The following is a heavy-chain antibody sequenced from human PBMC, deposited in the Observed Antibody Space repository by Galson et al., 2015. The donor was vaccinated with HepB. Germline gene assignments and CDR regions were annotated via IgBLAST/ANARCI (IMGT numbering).Heavy chain of an antibody. J-gene: IGHJ5*02. CDR1: GYTLTELS. CDR3: ATAKRFGNWFDP. D-gene: IGHD3-10*01. CDR2: FDPEDGET. V-gene: IGHV1-24*01. Sequence: QSGAEVKEPGASVKVSCKVSGYTLTELSMHWVRQAPGKGLEWMGGFDPEDGETIYAQKFQGRVTMTEDTSTDTAYMELSSLRSEDTAVYYCATAKRFGNWFDPWGQGTLVTVSS.